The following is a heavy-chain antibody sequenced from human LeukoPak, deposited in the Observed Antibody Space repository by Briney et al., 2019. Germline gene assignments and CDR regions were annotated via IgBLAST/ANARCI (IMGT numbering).Heavy chain of an antibody. CDR1: GFTFSIYA. Sequence: GGSLRLSCAASGFTFSIYAMSWVRQAPGKGLEWVSAISGSGGSTYYADSVKGRFTISRDNSKNTLYLQMNSLRAEDTAVYYCAKDPYYYDSSGYPLDYWGQGTLVTVSS. V-gene: IGHV3-23*01. J-gene: IGHJ4*02. CDR3: AKDPYYYDSSGYPLDY. CDR2: ISGSGGST. D-gene: IGHD3-22*01.